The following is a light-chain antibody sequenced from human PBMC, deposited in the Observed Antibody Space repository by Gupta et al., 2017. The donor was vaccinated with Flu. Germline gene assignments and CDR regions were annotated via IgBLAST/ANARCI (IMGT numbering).Light chain of an antibody. J-gene: IGKJ2*03. CDR1: QTVDGAF. CDR2: GTS. V-gene: IGKV3-20*01. Sequence: SLSLSPGERATLSCRASQTVDGAFLAWYQQQPGRAPRLLIYGTSTRATGIPDRFSGSGSGTDFTLTISRLEPEDFAVYYCQQYDHSPAYSFGQGTKLEI. CDR3: QQYDHSPAYS.